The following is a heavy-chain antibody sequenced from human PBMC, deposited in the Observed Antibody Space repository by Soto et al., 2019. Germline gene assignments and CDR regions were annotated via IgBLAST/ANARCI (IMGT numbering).Heavy chain of an antibody. Sequence: GGSLRLSCAASGFTVSNNYMNWVRQAPGKGLEWVSVIYSGGDTYYADSVKGRFTISRDNSTSTAYMELRSLRSDDTAVYYCARDRRSIAAAGTPLEPWGQGTLVTVSS. J-gene: IGHJ5*02. CDR2: IYSGGDT. CDR3: ARDRRSIAAAGTPLEP. V-gene: IGHV3-53*05. D-gene: IGHD6-13*01. CDR1: GFTVSNNY.